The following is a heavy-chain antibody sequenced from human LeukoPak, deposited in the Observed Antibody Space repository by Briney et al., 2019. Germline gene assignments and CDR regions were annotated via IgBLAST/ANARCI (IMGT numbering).Heavy chain of an antibody. J-gene: IGHJ3*02. D-gene: IGHD5-24*01. Sequence: SVTVSCKASGGTFSSYAISWVRQAPGQGLEWMGRIIPIFGTANYAQKFQGRVTITTDESTSTAYMELSSLRSEDTAVYYCATHRDGYNYAFDIWGQGTMVTVSS. CDR2: IIPIFGTA. CDR1: GGTFSSYA. V-gene: IGHV1-69*05. CDR3: ATHRDGYNYAFDI.